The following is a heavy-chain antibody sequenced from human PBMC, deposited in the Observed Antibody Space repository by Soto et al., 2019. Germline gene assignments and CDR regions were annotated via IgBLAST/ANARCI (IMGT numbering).Heavy chain of an antibody. CDR3: ARGYRHSWYSSSWVFDY. D-gene: IGHD6-13*01. Sequence: QVQLQESGPGLVKPSQTLSLICTVSGGSINSGGYYWNWIRQHPGKGLEWIGYIFYSGSTYYNPFLRSRVTISADTSENQFSRNLSSVTAADTAVYFCARGYRHSWYSSSWVFDYWGQGTLVNVSS. V-gene: IGHV4-31*03. CDR1: GGSINSGGYY. CDR2: IFYSGST. J-gene: IGHJ4*02.